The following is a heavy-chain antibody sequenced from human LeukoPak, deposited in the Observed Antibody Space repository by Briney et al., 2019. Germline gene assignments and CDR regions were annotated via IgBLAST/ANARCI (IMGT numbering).Heavy chain of an antibody. V-gene: IGHV1-18*01. J-gene: IGHJ5*02. CDR3: ARVAYTKVFDP. D-gene: IGHD2-21*01. CDR1: GYTFTNFG. Sequence: ASVKVSCKGSGYTFTNFGVTWVRQAPGHGLEWVGWISGYDGKTRYAQKLQGRVTMTTDISTTTAHMELRSLRSDDTAVYYCARVAYTKVFDPWGQGTLVTVSA. CDR2: ISGYDGKT.